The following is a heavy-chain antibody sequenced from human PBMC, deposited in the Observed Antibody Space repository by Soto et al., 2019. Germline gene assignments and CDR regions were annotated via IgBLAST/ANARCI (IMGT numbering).Heavy chain of an antibody. V-gene: IGHV4-31*03. J-gene: IGHJ4*02. CDR3: ARRSYSSSSYYFDY. D-gene: IGHD6-6*01. Sequence: SETLSLTCTVSGGSISSGGYYWSWIRQHPGKGLEWIGYIYYSGSTYYNPSLKSRVTISVDTSKNQFSLKLSSVTAADTAVYYCARRSYSSSSYYFDYWGQGTLVTVSS. CDR1: GGSISSGGYY. CDR2: IYYSGST.